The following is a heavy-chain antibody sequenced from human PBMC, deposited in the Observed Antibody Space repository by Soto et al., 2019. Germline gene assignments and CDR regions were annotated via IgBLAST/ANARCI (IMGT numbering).Heavy chain of an antibody. D-gene: IGHD3-10*01. CDR3: ARHQLLYGSGFDYFDY. CDR1: GGSISNSY. V-gene: IGHV4-59*08. Sequence: LSLTCTVSGGSISNSYWSWIRQSPEKGLEWIGYIYSTGSTNYNPSLNSRVTISVDTSKNQFSLRLSSVTAADTAVYYCARHQLLYGSGFDYFDYWGQGTLGTVSS. CDR2: IYSTGST. J-gene: IGHJ4*02.